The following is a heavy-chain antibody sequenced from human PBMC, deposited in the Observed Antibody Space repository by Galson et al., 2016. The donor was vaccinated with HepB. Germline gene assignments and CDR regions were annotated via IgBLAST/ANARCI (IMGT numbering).Heavy chain of an antibody. CDR2: IYYSGST. D-gene: IGHD4-17*01. CDR3: AREPLIYYGANAGRYGMDV. Sequence: TLSLTCTVSGSPISSGGYYWTWLRQPPGKGLEWIGYIYYSGSTYYNPSLQSRFTISVDLSMNQFSLKLSSVTAADTAVYYCAREPLIYYGANAGRYGMDVWGKGTTVTVSS. J-gene: IGHJ6*04. CDR1: GSPISSGGYY. V-gene: IGHV4-31*03.